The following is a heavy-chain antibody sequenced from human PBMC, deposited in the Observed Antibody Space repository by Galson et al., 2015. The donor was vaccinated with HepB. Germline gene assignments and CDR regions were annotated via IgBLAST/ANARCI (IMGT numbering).Heavy chain of an antibody. CDR3: ARADRGSPVGSFDY. CDR1: GYTFTSYG. V-gene: IGHV1-18*01. J-gene: IGHJ4*02. D-gene: IGHD1-26*01. CDR2: ISAYNGNT. Sequence: SVKVSCKASGYTFTSYGISWVRQAPGQGLEWMGWISAYNGNTNYAQKLQGRVTMTTDTSTSTAYMELRSLRSDDTAVYYCARADRGSPVGSFDYWGQGTLVTVSS.